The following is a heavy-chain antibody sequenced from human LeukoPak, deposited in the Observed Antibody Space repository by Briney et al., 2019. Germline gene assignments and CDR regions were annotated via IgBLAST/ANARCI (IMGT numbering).Heavy chain of an antibody. V-gene: IGHV4-39*07. D-gene: IGHD2-21*02. CDR2: IYDSGST. J-gene: IGHJ2*01. CDR3: ASRLVVTAGWYFDL. Sequence: SETLSLTCTVSGDSINSNNYYWGWIRQPPGKGLEWIGSIYDSGSTYYNPSLKSRVTISVDRSKNQFSLKLSSVTAADTAVYYCASRLVVTAGWYFDLWGRGTLVTVSS. CDR1: GDSINSNNYY.